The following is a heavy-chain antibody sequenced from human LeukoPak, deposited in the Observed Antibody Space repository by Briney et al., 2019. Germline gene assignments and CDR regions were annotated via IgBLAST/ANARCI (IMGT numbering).Heavy chain of an antibody. CDR3: AELGITMIGGV. V-gene: IGHV3-23*01. J-gene: IGHJ6*04. D-gene: IGHD3-10*02. Sequence: GGSLRLSCAASGFTFSSYAMSWVRQAPGKGLEWISAISGSGGSTYYADSVKGRFTISRDNAKNSLYLQMNSLRAEDTAVYYCAELGITMIGGVWGKGTTVTISS. CDR1: GFTFSSYA. CDR2: ISGSGGST.